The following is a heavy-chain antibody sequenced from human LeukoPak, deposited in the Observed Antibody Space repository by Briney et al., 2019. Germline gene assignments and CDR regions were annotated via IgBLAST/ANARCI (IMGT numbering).Heavy chain of an antibody. Sequence: GGSLRLSCAASGFTFADYAMRWVRPAPGGGLEWVSLISWDGGSTYYADSVKGRFTISRDNSKNSLYLQMNSLRAEDTALYYCAKGAAGYYYSSGYYYGYLDYWGQRALVTVST. V-gene: IGHV3-43D*03. D-gene: IGHD3-22*01. CDR1: GFTFADYA. CDR2: ISWDGGST. J-gene: IGHJ4*02. CDR3: AKGAAGYYYSSGYYYGYLDY.